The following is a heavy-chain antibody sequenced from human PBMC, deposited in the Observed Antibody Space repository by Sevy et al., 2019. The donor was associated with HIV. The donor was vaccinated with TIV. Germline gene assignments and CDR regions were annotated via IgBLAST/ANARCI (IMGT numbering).Heavy chain of an antibody. D-gene: IGHD3-22*01. CDR3: ARLSVYYYDSSGYYTTGNAFDI. Sequence: GGSLRLSCAASGFTVSNNYMSWVHQAPGKGLQWVSVIYSGDSTYYADSVKGRFTISRDNSKNTLYLQMNSLRAEDTAVYYCARLSVYYYDSSGYYTTGNAFDIWGQGTMVTVSS. J-gene: IGHJ3*02. CDR2: IYSGDST. V-gene: IGHV3-53*01. CDR1: GFTVSNNY.